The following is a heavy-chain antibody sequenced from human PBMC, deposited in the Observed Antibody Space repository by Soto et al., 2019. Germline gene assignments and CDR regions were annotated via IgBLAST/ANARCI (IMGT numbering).Heavy chain of an antibody. V-gene: IGHV4-30-4*01. J-gene: IGHJ4*02. CDR2: IDSSGST. D-gene: IGHD3-16*02. CDR1: GDSISNGDYY. CDR3: ASSYLY. Sequence: SETLSLTCTVPGDSISNGDYYWSWIRQPPGRGLEWIGYIDSSGSTYYNPSLKSRLTMSVDVSKNQISLRLTSVTAADTAVYYCASSYLYWGQGLLVTVSS.